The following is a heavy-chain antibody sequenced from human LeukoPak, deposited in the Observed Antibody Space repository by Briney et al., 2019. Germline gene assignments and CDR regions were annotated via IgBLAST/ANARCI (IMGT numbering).Heavy chain of an antibody. Sequence: GGSLRLSCAASGLTFSGYSMNWVRQAPGKGLEWISYISSSSDIIYNADSVKGRFTISRDNAKNSLFLQMNSLRAEDTAIYYCTKAPIVSCSGAFCYPFDSWGQGTLVTVSS. CDR1: GLTFSGYS. CDR2: ISSSSDII. J-gene: IGHJ4*02. D-gene: IGHD2-15*01. V-gene: IGHV3-48*01. CDR3: TKAPIVSCSGAFCYPFDS.